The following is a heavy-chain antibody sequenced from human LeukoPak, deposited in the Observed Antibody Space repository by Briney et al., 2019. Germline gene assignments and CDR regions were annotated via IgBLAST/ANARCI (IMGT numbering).Heavy chain of an antibody. CDR1: GFTFTDYG. V-gene: IGHV3-30*02. CDR3: AKERLAVAGPGYYYYYGMDV. CDR2: IRYDRSVE. J-gene: IGHJ6*02. D-gene: IGHD6-19*01. Sequence: PGGSLRLSCAASGFTFTDYGMNWVRRAPGRGLEWVAFIRYDRSVEYYADSVKGRFTISRDNFKNTLYLQMNSLRAEDTAVYYCAKERLAVAGPGYYYYYGMDVWGQGTTVTVSS.